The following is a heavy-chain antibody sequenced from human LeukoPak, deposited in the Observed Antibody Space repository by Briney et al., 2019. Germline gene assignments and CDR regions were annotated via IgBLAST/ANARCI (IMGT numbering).Heavy chain of an antibody. D-gene: IGHD6-13*01. V-gene: IGHV4-59*01. Sequence: SETLSLTCTVSGGSISSYYWSWIRQPPGKGLEWIGYIYYSGSTNYNPSLKSRVTISVDTSKNQFSLKLSSVTAADTAVYYCARALSSRRGPYFDYWGQGTLVTVSS. J-gene: IGHJ4*02. CDR2: IYYSGST. CDR1: GGSISSYY. CDR3: ARALSSRRGPYFDY.